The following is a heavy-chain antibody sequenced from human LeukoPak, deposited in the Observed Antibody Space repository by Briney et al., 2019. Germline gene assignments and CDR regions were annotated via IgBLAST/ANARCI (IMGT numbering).Heavy chain of an antibody. CDR2: INPNSGGT. CDR3: ARGPYSSSYFVTTPWFDP. Sequence: ASVKVSCKVSGYTFTDYYIHWVRQAPGQGLEWMGWINPNSGGTNYAQKFQGRVTMTRDTSISTAYMDLSRLKSDDTAVYYCARGPYSSSYFVTTPWFDPWGQGTLVTVSS. V-gene: IGHV1-2*02. J-gene: IGHJ5*02. CDR1: GYTFTDYY. D-gene: IGHD6-13*01.